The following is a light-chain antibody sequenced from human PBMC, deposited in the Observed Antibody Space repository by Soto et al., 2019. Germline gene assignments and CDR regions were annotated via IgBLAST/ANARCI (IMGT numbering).Light chain of an antibody. CDR2: GAS. CDR3: QRYGSSPPFT. Sequence: EIVLTQSPGTLSLSPGERATLSCRASQRVSSSYLAWYQQKPGQAPRLLIYGASTWATGIPDRFSGSGSGTDFTLTISRLEPEDFAVYFCQRYGSSPPFTFGQGTKVEI. J-gene: IGKJ2*01. V-gene: IGKV3-20*01. CDR1: QRVSSSY.